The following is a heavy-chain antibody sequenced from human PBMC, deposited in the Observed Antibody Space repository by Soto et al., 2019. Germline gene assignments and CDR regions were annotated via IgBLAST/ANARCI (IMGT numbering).Heavy chain of an antibody. CDR2: ISGSGDST. Sequence: EVRLLESGGGLVQPGGSLRLSCAASEFTFSSYAMNWVRQAPGKGLEWVSSISGSGDSTNYADSVKGRFSISRDNFRNTLYLQMDSLRVEDTAVYYCAKSTIVAAGTGPFDLWGQGTMVTVSS. D-gene: IGHD6-19*01. CDR1: EFTFSSYA. CDR3: AKSTIVAAGTGPFDL. V-gene: IGHV3-23*01. J-gene: IGHJ3*01.